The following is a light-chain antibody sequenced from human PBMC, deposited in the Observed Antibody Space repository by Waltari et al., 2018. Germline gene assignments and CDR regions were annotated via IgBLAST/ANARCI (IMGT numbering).Light chain of an antibody. V-gene: IGKV1-39*01. Sequence: DIQMTQSPSSLSASVGDRYTITCRARPSISSYLNWYQQKPGKVPNLLISAASSLQSGVPSRFSGSGYGTDFTLTISSLQPEDFATYYCQQSYSTPLTFGGGTKVEIK. CDR1: PSISSY. J-gene: IGKJ4*01. CDR3: QQSYSTPLT. CDR2: AAS.